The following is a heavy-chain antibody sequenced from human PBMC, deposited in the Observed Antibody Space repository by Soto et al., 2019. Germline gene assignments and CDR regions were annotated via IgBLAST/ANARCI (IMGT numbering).Heavy chain of an antibody. D-gene: IGHD2-2*01. CDR2: IIPILGIA. CDR3: ARHRLTHCSSTSCYVRELAWFDP. V-gene: IGHV1-69*02. Sequence: ASVKVSCKASGGTFSSYTISWVRQAPGQGLEWMGRIIPILGIANYAQKFQGRVTITADKSTSTAYMELSSLRSEDTAVYYCARHRLTHCSSTSCYVRELAWFDPWGQGTLVTVSS. J-gene: IGHJ5*02. CDR1: GGTFSSYT.